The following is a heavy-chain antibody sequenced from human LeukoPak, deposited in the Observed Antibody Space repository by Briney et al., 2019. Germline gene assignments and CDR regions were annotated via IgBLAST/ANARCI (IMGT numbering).Heavy chain of an antibody. J-gene: IGHJ4*02. V-gene: IGHV3-30*18. Sequence: PGRSLRLSCAASGFTFSSYAMHWVRQASGKGLEWVAVISYDGSNKYYADSVKGRFTISRDNSKNTLYLQMNSLRAEDTAVYYCAKTGLPGYSSGWVDYWGQGTLVTVSS. CDR3: AKTGLPGYSSGWVDY. CDR1: GFTFSSYA. CDR2: ISYDGSNK. D-gene: IGHD6-19*01.